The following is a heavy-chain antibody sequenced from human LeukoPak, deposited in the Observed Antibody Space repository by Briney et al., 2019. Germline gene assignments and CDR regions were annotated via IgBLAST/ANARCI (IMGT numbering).Heavy chain of an antibody. CDR2: ISYDGSNK. CDR3: AKDLREWWLLLQFDY. CDR1: GFTFSSYA. Sequence: GGSLRLSCAASGFTFSSYAMSWVRQAPGKGLEWVAVISYDGSNKYYADSVKGRFTISRDNSKNTLYLQMNSLRAEDTAVYYCAKDLREWWLLLQFDYWGQGTLVTVSS. D-gene: IGHD3-22*01. V-gene: IGHV3-30*18. J-gene: IGHJ4*02.